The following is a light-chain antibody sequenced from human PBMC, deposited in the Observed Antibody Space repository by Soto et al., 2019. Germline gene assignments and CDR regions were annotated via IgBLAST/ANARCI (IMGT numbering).Light chain of an antibody. CDR3: SSYAGSNNIYV. Sequence: QSALTQPPSASGSPGQSVTISCTGTSSDVGGYNYVSWYQQHPGKAPKLMIYEVTNRPSGVPDRFSGSKSGNTASLTVSGRQAEDEADYYCSSYAGSNNIYVFGTGTKLTVL. CDR2: EVT. V-gene: IGLV2-8*01. CDR1: SSDVGGYNY. J-gene: IGLJ1*01.